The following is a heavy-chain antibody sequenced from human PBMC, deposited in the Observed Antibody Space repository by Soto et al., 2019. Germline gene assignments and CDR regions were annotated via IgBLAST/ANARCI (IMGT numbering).Heavy chain of an antibody. V-gene: IGHV3-30*18. CDR3: AKYFYYYDSSGYSFDF. CDR2: ISYDGSNK. Sequence: RQPPGKGLEWVAVISYDGSNKYYADSVKGRFTISRDNSKNTLYLQMNSLRAEDTAVYYFAKYFYYYDSSGYSFDFWGPRTFVTV. J-gene: IGHJ4*02. D-gene: IGHD3-22*01.